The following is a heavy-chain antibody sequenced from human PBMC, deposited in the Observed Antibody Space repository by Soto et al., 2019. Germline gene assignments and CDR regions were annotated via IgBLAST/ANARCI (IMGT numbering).Heavy chain of an antibody. CDR3: ARKRLGGYSGYGD. Sequence: PSETLSLTCTVSGGAISSYYWSWIRQPPGKGLEWIGYIYYSGSTYYNPSLKSRVTISVDTSKNQFSLKLSSVTAADTAVYYCARKRLGGYSGYGDWGQGTMVTVSS. V-gene: IGHV4-59*12. CDR2: IYYSGST. J-gene: IGHJ3*01. CDR1: GGAISSYY. D-gene: IGHD5-12*01.